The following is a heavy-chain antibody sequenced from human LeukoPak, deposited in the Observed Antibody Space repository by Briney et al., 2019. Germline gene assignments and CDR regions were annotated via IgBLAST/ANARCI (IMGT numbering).Heavy chain of an antibody. Sequence: PGRSLRLSCAASGFTFSSYAMHWVRQAPGKGLEWVAVISYDGSNKYYADSVKGRFTISRDNSKNTLYLQINSLRASDTAMYYCATQSGSSLGIVGGNGNRGFEYWGQGTLVTVSS. CDR2: ISYDGSNK. CDR3: ATQSGSSLGIVGGNGNRGFEY. D-gene: IGHD1-26*01. V-gene: IGHV3-30-3*01. CDR1: GFTFSSYA. J-gene: IGHJ4*02.